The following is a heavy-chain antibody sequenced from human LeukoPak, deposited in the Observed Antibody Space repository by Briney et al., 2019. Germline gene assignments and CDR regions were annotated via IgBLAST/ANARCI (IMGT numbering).Heavy chain of an antibody. CDR3: AKGSSASRPYYFDY. J-gene: IGHJ4*02. CDR2: ITDSGGDT. V-gene: IGHV3-23*01. CDR1: GFTFSNYA. D-gene: IGHD2-2*01. Sequence: GGSLRLSCTASGFTFSNYAMSWVRQAPGTGLEWFSAITDSGGDTYHSDSVKGRFIISRDNSKNSLYLHMNSLRAEDTAVYHCAKGSSASRPYYFDYWGQGTLVTVSS.